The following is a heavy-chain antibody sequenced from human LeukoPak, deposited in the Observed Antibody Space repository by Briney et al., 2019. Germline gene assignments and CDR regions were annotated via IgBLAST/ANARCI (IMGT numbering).Heavy chain of an antibody. D-gene: IGHD6-19*01. CDR3: AKRSGYTTGWFFDF. Sequence: PGGSLKLSCAASGFSFSSYAMSWVRQAPGKGLEWVSSISGSGDNTYYAESVKGRFTISRVNSKNTLFLQMNSLRAEDTAVFYCAKRSGYTTGWFFDFWGQGTLVTVSS. CDR1: GFSFSSYA. V-gene: IGHV3-23*01. J-gene: IGHJ4*02. CDR2: ISGSGDNT.